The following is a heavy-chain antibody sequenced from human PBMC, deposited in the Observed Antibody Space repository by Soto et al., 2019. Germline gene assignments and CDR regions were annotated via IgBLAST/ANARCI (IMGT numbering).Heavy chain of an antibody. J-gene: IGHJ4*02. CDR1: GFTFSESA. Sequence: HPGGSLRLSCAASGFTFSESAMHWVRQASGRRLEWVGRIRNKDNNYATAYTASVKGRFTISRDDSKNTVYLQMNSLKIDDTAVYYCARHETLHGDYDYWGQGTLVTAPQ. V-gene: IGHV3-73*01. CDR2: IRNKDNNYAT. D-gene: IGHD4-17*01. CDR3: ARHETLHGDYDY.